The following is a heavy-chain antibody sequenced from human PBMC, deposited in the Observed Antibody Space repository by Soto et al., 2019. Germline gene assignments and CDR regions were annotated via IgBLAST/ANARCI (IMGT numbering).Heavy chain of an antibody. Sequence: SETLSLTCTVSGGSISSYYWSWIRQPPGKGLEWIGYIYYSGSTNYNPSLKSRVTISVDTSKNQFSLKLSSVTAADTAVYYCARDIRKGGSSSSDYYYGMDVWGQGTTVTVSS. CDR1: GGSISSYY. V-gene: IGHV4-59*01. D-gene: IGHD6-6*01. CDR2: IYYSGST. CDR3: ARDIRKGGSSSSDYYYGMDV. J-gene: IGHJ6*02.